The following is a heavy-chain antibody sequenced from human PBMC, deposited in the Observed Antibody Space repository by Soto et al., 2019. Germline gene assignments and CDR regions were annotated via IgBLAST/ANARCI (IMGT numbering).Heavy chain of an antibody. V-gene: IGHV3-30*18. Sequence: XGSLRLACAASGFTFRNYGMDWVRQTPGKGLEWVALILYDGSNKYYADSVKGRFTISRDNSKNTLYLQVSRLRAEDTAVYYCAKSRDAYNFYFYYGLDAWGQGTTVTVSS. D-gene: IGHD2-2*01. J-gene: IGHJ6*02. CDR2: ILYDGSNK. CDR1: GFTFRNYG. CDR3: AKSRDAYNFYFYYGLDA.